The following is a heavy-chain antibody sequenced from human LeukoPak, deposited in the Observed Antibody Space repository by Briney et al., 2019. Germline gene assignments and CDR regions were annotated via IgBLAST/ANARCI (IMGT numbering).Heavy chain of an antibody. CDR3: AKEDCSGGSCYSEWFDP. V-gene: IGHV3-23*01. CDR1: GFIFGDFA. Sequence: GGSLRLSCEGSGFIFGDFAMNWVRQTPGKGLEWVSGISGRGLSVYYADSVKGRFTISRDNSKNTLYLQMNSLRAEDTAVYYCAKEDCSGGSCYSEWFDPWGQGTLVTVSS. D-gene: IGHD2-15*01. J-gene: IGHJ5*02. CDR2: ISGRGLSV.